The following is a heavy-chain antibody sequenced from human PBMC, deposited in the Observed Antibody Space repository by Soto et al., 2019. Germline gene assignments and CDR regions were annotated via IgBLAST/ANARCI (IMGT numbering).Heavy chain of an antibody. CDR3: ARPPFPGCINAVCYPFDY. D-gene: IGHD2-8*01. CDR1: VYTFTDYY. J-gene: IGHJ4*02. CDR2: INPSGGST. V-gene: IGHV1-46*01. Sequence: QVQLVQSGAEVKKPGASVKVSCKASVYTFTDYYIHWVREAPGQGLEWMGMINPSGGSTDYAQKFRGRVTMTRDTSTGTVYMELSSLRSEDTAVYYCARPPFPGCINAVCYPFDYWGQGTLVTVSS.